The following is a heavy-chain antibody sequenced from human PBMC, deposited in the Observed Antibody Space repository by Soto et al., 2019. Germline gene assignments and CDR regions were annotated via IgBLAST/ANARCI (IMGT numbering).Heavy chain of an antibody. CDR1: GGSISSGGYY. CDR3: ARGGARRPLYYFDY. V-gene: IGHV4-31*03. CDR2: IYYSGST. D-gene: IGHD6-6*01. J-gene: IGHJ4*02. Sequence: SETLSLTCTVSGGSISSGGYYWSWIRQHPGKGLEWIGYIYYSGSTYYNPSLKSRVTISVDTSKNQFSLKLSSVTAADTAVYYCARGGARRPLYYFDYWGQGTLVTVSS.